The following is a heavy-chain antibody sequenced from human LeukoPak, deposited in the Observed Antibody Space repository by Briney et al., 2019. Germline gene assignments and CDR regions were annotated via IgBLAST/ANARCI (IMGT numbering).Heavy chain of an antibody. CDR2: IYYSGST. CDR1: GGSISSYY. D-gene: IGHD6-13*01. J-gene: IGHJ4*02. CDR3: ARGMYSSSWFFDY. Sequence: SETLSLTCTVSGGSISSYYWSWIRQPPGKGLEWIGYIYYSGSTNYNPSFKSRVTISVDTSKNQFSLKLSSVTAADTAVYYCARGMYSSSWFFDYWGQGTLVTVSS. V-gene: IGHV4-59*01.